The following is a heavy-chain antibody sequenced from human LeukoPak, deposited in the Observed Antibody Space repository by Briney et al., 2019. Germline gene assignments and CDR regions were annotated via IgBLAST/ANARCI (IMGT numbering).Heavy chain of an antibody. CDR2: FDPEDGET. J-gene: IGHJ6*03. CDR3: ATSAFGVAYTRDRLYYYYYMDV. CDR1: GYTLTELS. Sequence: ASVKVSCKVSGYTLTELSMHRVRQAPGKGLEWMGGFDPEDGETIYAQKFQGRVTMTEDTSADTAYMELSSLRSEDTAVYYCATSAFGVAYTRDRLYYYYYMDVWGKGTTVTVSS. V-gene: IGHV1-24*01. D-gene: IGHD3-3*01.